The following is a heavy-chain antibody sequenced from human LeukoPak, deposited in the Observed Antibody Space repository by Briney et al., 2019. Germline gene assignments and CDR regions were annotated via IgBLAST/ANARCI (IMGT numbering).Heavy chain of an antibody. D-gene: IGHD5-24*01. Sequence: SETLSLTCTVSCGSMSSYYWSWIRQPPGKGLEWIGYIYYSGSTKYNPSLKSRVTILVDTSKNQFSLNLSSVTAADTAVYYCARDLGDGYNWAYWGQGTLVTVSS. CDR3: ARDLGDGYNWAY. J-gene: IGHJ4*02. CDR1: CGSMSSYY. CDR2: IYYSGST. V-gene: IGHV4-59*01.